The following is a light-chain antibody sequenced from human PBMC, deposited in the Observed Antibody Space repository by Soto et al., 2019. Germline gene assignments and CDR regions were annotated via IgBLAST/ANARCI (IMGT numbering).Light chain of an antibody. CDR2: DAS. V-gene: IGKV3-20*01. Sequence: EIVLTQSPGTLSLSPGERATLSCRASQSVSSNYLAWYQQKPGQTPRLLIYDASSRATSIPDRFSGSGSGTDFSLTVTSLEPEEFAVYYCQQYGGSRHTCCQGDKLEIK. CDR1: QSVSSNY. J-gene: IGKJ2*01. CDR3: QQYGGSRHT.